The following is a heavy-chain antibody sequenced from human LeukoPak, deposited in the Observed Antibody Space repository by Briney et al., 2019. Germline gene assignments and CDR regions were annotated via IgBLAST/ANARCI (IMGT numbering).Heavy chain of an antibody. V-gene: IGHV3-7*04. CDR2: MNEDGSVK. J-gene: IGHJ5*02. CDR1: GFTFSSHW. CDR3: TVDGGYNRFDP. Sequence: PGGSLRLSCAVSGFTFSSHWMTWVRQAPGKGLEWVANMNEDGSVKNYVVSVKGRFTISRDNAKNSLYLQTDSLRAEDTAVYYCTVDGGYNRFDPWGQGTLVTVPS. D-gene: IGHD3-16*01.